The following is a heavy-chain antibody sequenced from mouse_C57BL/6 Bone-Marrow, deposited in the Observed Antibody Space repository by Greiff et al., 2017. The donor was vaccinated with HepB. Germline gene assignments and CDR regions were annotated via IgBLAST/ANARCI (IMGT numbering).Heavy chain of an antibody. D-gene: IGHD4-1*01. V-gene: IGHV1-61*01. CDR2: IYPSDSET. CDR3: ARGGLGLFDY. CDR1: GYTFTSYW. Sequence: QVHVKQPGAELVRPGSSVKLSCKASGYTFTSYWMDWVKQRPGQGLEWIGNIYPSDSETHYNQKFKDKATLTVDKSSRTAYMQLSSRKSEGSSVYYCARGGLGLFDYWGQGTTLTVSS. J-gene: IGHJ2*01.